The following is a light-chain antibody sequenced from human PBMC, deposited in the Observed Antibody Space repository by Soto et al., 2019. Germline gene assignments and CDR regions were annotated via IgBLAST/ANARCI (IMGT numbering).Light chain of an antibody. CDR2: AAS. V-gene: IGKV1-27*01. CDR3: QEYNSAPRLT. J-gene: IGKJ4*01. CDR1: QGISNY. Sequence: DIQMTQSPSSLSASVGDRVTITCRASQGISNYLAWYQQKPGKVPKLMIYAASTLQSGVPSRFSGSRSGTDFNLTISSLQPEDVATYYGQEYNSAPRLTFGRGTKVEIK.